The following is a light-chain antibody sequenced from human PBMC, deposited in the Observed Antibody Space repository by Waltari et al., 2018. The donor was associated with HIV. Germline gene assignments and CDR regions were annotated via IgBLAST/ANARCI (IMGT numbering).Light chain of an antibody. V-gene: IGLV1-51*01. Sequence: QSVLTQPPSVSAAPGQKVTISCSGSTSNIVNNYVSWYQQPPGPATKPLIYDNNKRPAGIPDRFSGSKSGTSATLGITGLQTGDEADYYCGTWDSSLSAGVFGGGTKVTVL. CDR3: GTWDSSLSAGV. CDR1: TSNIVNNY. CDR2: DNN. J-gene: IGLJ2*01.